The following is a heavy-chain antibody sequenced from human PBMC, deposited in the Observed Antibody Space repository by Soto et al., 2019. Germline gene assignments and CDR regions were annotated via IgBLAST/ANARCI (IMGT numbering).Heavy chain of an antibody. Sequence: QVQLVQSGAEVKKPGASVKVSCKASGYTFTSYAMHWVRQAPGQRLEWMGWINAGNGNTKYSQKFQGRVTITRDTSASTAYMDLGSLRSEATAVYYWARGVGSGLSDYWGQGTLGTVSS. CDR2: INAGNGNT. CDR1: GYTFTSYA. D-gene: IGHD1-26*01. CDR3: ARGVGSGLSDY. J-gene: IGHJ4*02. V-gene: IGHV1-3*01.